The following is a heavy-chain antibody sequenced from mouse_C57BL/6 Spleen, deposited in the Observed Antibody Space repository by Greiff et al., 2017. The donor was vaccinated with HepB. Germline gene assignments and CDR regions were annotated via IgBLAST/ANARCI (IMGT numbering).Heavy chain of an antibody. D-gene: IGHD1-1*01. CDR2: IDPSDSYT. CDR3: ATRWHYSSSYVGYFDV. J-gene: IGHJ1*03. V-gene: IGHV1-59*01. CDR1: GYTFTSYW. Sequence: VQLQQPGAELVRPGTSVKVSCKASGYTFTSYWMHWVKQRPGQGLEWIGVIDPSDSYTNYNQKFKGKATLTVDTSSSTAYMQLSSLTSEDSAVYYCATRWHYSSSYVGYFDVWGTGTTVTVSS.